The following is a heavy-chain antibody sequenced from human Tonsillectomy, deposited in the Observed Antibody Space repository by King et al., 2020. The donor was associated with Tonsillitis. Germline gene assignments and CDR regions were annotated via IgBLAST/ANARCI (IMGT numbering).Heavy chain of an antibody. V-gene: IGHV3-23*04. CDR3: ARDRHGGFDY. CDR2: ISGGSGFTT. CDR1: GFTSTTYA. J-gene: IGHJ4*02. Sequence: VQLVESGGGLVQPGGSLRLSCAASGFTSTTYAMGWVRQAPGKGLVWGSTISGGSGFTTYYADSVKGRFTISRDNSKNTLYLQMNSLRAEDMASYYCARDRHGGFDYWGQGTLVTVSS. D-gene: IGHD3-16*01.